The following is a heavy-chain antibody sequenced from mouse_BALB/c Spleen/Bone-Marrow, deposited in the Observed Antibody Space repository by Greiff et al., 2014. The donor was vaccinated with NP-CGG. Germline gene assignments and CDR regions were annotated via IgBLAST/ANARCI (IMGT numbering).Heavy chain of an antibody. J-gene: IGHJ2*01. CDR3: AALYGIVFDY. CDR1: GYTFTEYT. CDR2: IHPDNVGT. D-gene: IGHD2-1*01. Sequence: VQLQQPGPELVKPGASVKISCKTSGYTFTEYTMHWVKQSHGKSLEWIGGIHPDNVGTSYNQKFKGKAPLTVDKSSSTAYMGLRSLTSEDSAVYYCAALYGIVFDYWGQGTTLTVSS. V-gene: IGHV1-18*01.